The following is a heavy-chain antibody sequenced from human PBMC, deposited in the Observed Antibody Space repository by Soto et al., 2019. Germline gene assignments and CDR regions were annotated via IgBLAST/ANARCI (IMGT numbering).Heavy chain of an antibody. J-gene: IGHJ4*02. CDR1: GYSFTSYW. V-gene: IGHV5-51*01. Sequence: GESLKISCKGSGYSFTSYWIGWVRQMPGKGLEWMGIIYPGDSDTRYSPSFQGQVTISADKSISTAYLQWSSLKASDTAMYYCARHEGDWTNGVCYLPSTFAVWGQGTLVPVSS. D-gene: IGHD2-8*01. CDR3: ARHEGDWTNGVCYLPSTFAV. CDR2: IYPGDSDT.